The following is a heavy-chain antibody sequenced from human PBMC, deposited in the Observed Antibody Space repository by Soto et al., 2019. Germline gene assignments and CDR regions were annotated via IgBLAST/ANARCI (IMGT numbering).Heavy chain of an antibody. V-gene: IGHV3-48*02. CDR1: GFIFSDYT. CDR3: ARHHGGSTWFVGVYYFFGMDV. Sequence: EVQLVESGGDLVQPGGSLRLSCAASGFIFSDYTMTWVRQAPGRGLEFVSHISSSGDAIFYAESVKGRFTVSRDNAKNSLYLQMNSLRDDDTAVYFCARHHGGSTWFVGVYYFFGMDVWGQGTAVTVSS. CDR2: ISSSGDAI. D-gene: IGHD6-13*01. J-gene: IGHJ6*02.